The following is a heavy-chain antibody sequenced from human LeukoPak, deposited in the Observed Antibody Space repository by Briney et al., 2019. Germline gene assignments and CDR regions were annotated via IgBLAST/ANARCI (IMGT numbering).Heavy chain of an antibody. CDR3: ARQTGNENFDY. V-gene: IGHV3-11*04. Sequence: GGSLRLSCAVSGFTFSDYYMSWIRQAPGKGLEWVSYISSSGSTIYYADSVKGRFTISRDNAKNSLYLQMNSLRVEDMAVYYCARQTGNENFDYWGQGTLVTVSS. J-gene: IGHJ4*02. CDR2: ISSSGSTI. CDR1: GFTFSDYY. D-gene: IGHD1-1*01.